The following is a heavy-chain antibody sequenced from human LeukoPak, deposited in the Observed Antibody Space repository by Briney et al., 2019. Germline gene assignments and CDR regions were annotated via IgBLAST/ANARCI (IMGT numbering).Heavy chain of an antibody. D-gene: IGHD3-22*01. CDR1: GFTVSGNY. CDR3: AKDPSSGRGWYFDL. J-gene: IGHJ2*01. V-gene: IGHV3-66*01. Sequence: PGGSLRLSCAVFGFTVSGNYMSWVRQAPRKGLEWVSAIYTDGNTHYAGSVKGRFTISRDSFKNTLYLQMNSLRAEDTAVYYCAKDPSSGRGWYFDLWGRGTLVTVSS. CDR2: IYTDGNT.